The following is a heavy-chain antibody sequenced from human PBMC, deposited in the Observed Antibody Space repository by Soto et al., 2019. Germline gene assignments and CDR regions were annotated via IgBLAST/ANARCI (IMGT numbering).Heavy chain of an antibody. CDR3: ARNTVSAAGADYYGLDV. CDR2: MSSSGATI. V-gene: IGHV3-48*04. CDR1: GFTFRSFT. Sequence: LRLSCAASGFTFRSFTMNWVRQAPGQGLEWVSYMSSSGATIYYADSVKGRFTISRDNAKNSLYLQMNSLRADDTAVYYCARNTVSAAGADYYGLDVWGQGTTVTVSS. J-gene: IGHJ6*02. D-gene: IGHD6-13*01.